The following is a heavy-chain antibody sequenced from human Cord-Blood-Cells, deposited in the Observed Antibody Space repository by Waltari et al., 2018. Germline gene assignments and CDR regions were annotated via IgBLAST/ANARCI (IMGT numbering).Heavy chain of an antibody. Sequence: QVQLVQSGAEVKKPGASVKVSCKASGYTFTSYDINWVRQATGQGLEWMGWMNPNSGNTGYAQKFQGRVTMTRNTSISTAYMELSSLRSEDTAVYYCARPKGPGDSNSYWYFDLWGRGTLVTVSS. CDR3: ARPKGPGDSNSYWYFDL. CDR2: MNPNSGNT. D-gene: IGHD3-10*01. CDR1: GYTFTSYD. J-gene: IGHJ2*01. V-gene: IGHV1-8*01.